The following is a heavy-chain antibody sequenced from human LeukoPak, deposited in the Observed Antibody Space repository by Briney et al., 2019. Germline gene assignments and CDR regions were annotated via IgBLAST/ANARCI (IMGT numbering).Heavy chain of an antibody. CDR1: GFTFDDYG. J-gene: IGHJ4*02. CDR2: INWNGGST. V-gene: IGHV3-20*04. CDR3: ASQTPRRLPIAVADYFDY. Sequence: GGSLRLSCAASGFTFDDYGMSWVRQAPGKGLEWVSGINWNGGSTGYADSVKGRFTISRDNAKNSLYLQMNSLRAEDTAVYYCASQTPRRLPIAVADYFDYWGQGTLVTVSS. D-gene: IGHD6-19*01.